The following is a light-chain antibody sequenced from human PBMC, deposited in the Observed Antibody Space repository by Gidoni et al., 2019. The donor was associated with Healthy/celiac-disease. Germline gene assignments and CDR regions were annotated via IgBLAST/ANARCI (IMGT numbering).Light chain of an antibody. J-gene: IGLJ2*01. Sequence: QSALTQPPSVSVSPGQSVTISCTGTSSDVGSYNRVSWYQQPPGTAPKLMIYEVSNRPSGVPDRFSGSKSGNTASLTISGLQAEDEADYYCSLYTSSSTYVVFGGGTKLTVL. CDR3: SLYTSSSTYVV. CDR1: SSDVGSYNR. V-gene: IGLV2-18*01. CDR2: EVS.